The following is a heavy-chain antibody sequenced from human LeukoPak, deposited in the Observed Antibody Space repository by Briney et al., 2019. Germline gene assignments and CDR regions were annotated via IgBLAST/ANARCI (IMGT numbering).Heavy chain of an antibody. Sequence: PGGSLRLSCAASGFTFSNAWMSWVRQAPGKGLEWVGRIKSKTDGGTTDYAAPVKGRFTISRDDSKDTLYLQMNSLRADDTAVYYCAKDFATTGRYPHGSASTWGQGTLVTVSS. CDR3: AKDFATTGRYPHGSAST. CDR2: IKSKTDGGTT. V-gene: IGHV3-15*01. CDR1: GFTFSNAW. J-gene: IGHJ4*02. D-gene: IGHD3-10*01.